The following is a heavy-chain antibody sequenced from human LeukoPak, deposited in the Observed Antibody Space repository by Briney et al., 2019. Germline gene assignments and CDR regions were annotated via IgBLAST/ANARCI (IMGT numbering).Heavy chain of an antibody. D-gene: IGHD2-2*01. V-gene: IGHV1-2*02. CDR3: AREEIGNCSSTRCLASRFDY. J-gene: IGHJ4*02. Sequence: GASVKVSCKASGYTFTGYYMHWVRQAPGQGLEWMGWINPNSGGTNYAQKFQGRVTMTRDTSISTAYMELSRLRSDDTAVYYCAREEIGNCSSTRCLASRFDYWGQGTLVTVSS. CDR2: INPNSGGT. CDR1: GYTFTGYY.